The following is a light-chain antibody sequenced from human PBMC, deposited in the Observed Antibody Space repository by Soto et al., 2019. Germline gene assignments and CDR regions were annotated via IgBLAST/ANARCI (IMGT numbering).Light chain of an antibody. CDR2: DVS. CDR3: CSYTTSNLYV. J-gene: IGLJ1*01. CDR1: SSDVGAYNY. Sequence: QSALTQPASVSGSPGQSITISCTGTSSDVGAYNYDSWYQQYPGEAPKVINYDVSHRPAGVSNRFSGSKSGNTASLTISGLQAQDEADYYCCSYTTSNLYVFGTGTKVTVL. V-gene: IGLV2-14*01.